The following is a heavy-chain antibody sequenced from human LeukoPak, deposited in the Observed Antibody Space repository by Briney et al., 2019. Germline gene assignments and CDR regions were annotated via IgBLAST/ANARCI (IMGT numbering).Heavy chain of an antibody. V-gene: IGHV4-61*02. J-gene: IGHJ6*03. CDR2: IYTSGST. CDR1: GGSISSGSYY. CDR3: ARRSYTTIYYYYYMDV. D-gene: IGHD3-10*01. Sequence: SETLSLTCTVSGGSISSGSYYWSWIRQPAGKGLEWIGRIYTSGSTNYNPSLKSRATISVDTSKNQFSLKLSSVTAADTAVYYCARRSYTTIYYYYYMDVWGKGTTVTVSS.